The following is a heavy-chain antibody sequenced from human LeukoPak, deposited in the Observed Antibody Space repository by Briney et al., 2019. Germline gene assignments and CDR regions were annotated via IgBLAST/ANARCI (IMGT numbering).Heavy chain of an antibody. Sequence: GGSLRLSCAASGFTFSSFWMSWVRQAPGKGMGWVANIKQDGSEKYYVDSVKGRFTISRDNAKNSLYLQMNSLRAEDTAVYYCARGRGSGWYGSDNWFDPWGQGTLVTVSS. CDR3: ARGRGSGWYGSDNWFDP. CDR2: IKQDGSEK. CDR1: GFTFSSFW. J-gene: IGHJ5*02. D-gene: IGHD6-19*01. V-gene: IGHV3-7*01.